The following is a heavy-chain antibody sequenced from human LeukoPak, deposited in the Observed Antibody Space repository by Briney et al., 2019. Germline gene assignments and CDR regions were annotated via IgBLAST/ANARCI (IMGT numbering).Heavy chain of an antibody. V-gene: IGHV3-23*01. CDR2: ISGSGGST. J-gene: IGHJ6*02. Sequence: QSGGSLRLSCAASGFTFSNFAMNWVRQAPGKGLEWVSTISGSGGSTYYADSVKGRFTISRDNAKNSLYLQMDSLRAEDTAVYFCARFLTTPGARYYFASGDYFGMDVWGQGTTVTVSS. CDR1: GFTFSNFA. D-gene: IGHD3-10*01. CDR3: ARFLTTPGARYYFASGDYFGMDV.